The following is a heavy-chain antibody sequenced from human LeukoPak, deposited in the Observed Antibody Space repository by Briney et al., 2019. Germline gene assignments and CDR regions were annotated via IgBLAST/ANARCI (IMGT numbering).Heavy chain of an antibody. CDR2: IIPIFGTA. J-gene: IGHJ4*02. V-gene: IGHV1-69*13. D-gene: IGHD4-23*01. CDR1: GGTFSSYA. Sequence: SVKVSCKASGGTFSSYAISWVRQAPGQGLEWMGGIIPIFGTANYAQKFQGRVTITADESTSTAYMELSSLRSEDTAVYYCARDKRGGNSPFDYWGQGTLVTVSS. CDR3: ARDKRGGNSPFDY.